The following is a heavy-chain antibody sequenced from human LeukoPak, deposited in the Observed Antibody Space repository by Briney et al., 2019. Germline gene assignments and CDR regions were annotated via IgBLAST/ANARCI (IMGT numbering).Heavy chain of an antibody. CDR2: IFYTGGT. V-gene: IGHV4-38-2*02. D-gene: IGHD3-22*01. CDR1: GYSISSGYY. Sequence: PSETLSLTCTVSGYSISSGYYWGWIRQPPGKGLEWVGYIFYTGGTNYNPSLKSRVTISEDTSKNQFSLKLTSVTAADTAVYYCARALIPDSSDLYMDVWGKGTTVTVSS. CDR3: ARALIPDSSDLYMDV. J-gene: IGHJ6*03.